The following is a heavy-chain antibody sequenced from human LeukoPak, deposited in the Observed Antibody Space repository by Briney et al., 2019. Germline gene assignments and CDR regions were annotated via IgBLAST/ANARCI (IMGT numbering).Heavy chain of an antibody. D-gene: IGHD2-2*01. V-gene: IGHV1-8*01. CDR1: GYTLSNDD. CDR3: ARGRPHAD. CDR2: VSPKTGDT. Sequence: ASVKVSCKASGYTLSNDDINWIRQATGQGLDWMGWVSPKTGDTGYTQKFRGRVTMTWNTSINTAYMELSGLRSDDTAVYYCARGRPHADWGQGTPVTVSS. J-gene: IGHJ4*03.